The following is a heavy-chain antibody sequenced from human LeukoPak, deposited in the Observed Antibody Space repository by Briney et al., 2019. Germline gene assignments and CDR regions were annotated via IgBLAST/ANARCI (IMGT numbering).Heavy chain of an antibody. CDR1: GFTFRIYV. CDR3: AKDSSGCSSASCYFHY. CDR2: ISGCGDTT. Sequence: GGSLRLSCAAPGFTFRIYVMSWVRQAPGKGLEWVLSISGCGDTTYYADSVKGRFTTSRDNSKNTLYLQMNSLRVEDTAVYFCAKDSSGCSSASCYFHYWGQGTLVTVSS. D-gene: IGHD2-2*01. J-gene: IGHJ4*02. V-gene: IGHV3-23*01.